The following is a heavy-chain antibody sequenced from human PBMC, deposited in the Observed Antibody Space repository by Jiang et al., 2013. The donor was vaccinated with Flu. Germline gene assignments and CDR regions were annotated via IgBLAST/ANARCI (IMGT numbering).Heavy chain of an antibody. CDR3: AKDYGSGSYSLSYFDY. J-gene: IGHJ4*02. CDR1: GFTFSSYA. CDR2: ISGSGGST. D-gene: IGHD3-10*01. V-gene: IGHV3-23*01. Sequence: GLVQPGGSLRLSCAASGFTFSSYAMSWVRQAPGKGLEWVSAISGSGGSTYYADSVKGRFTISRDNSKNTLYLQMNSLRAEDTAVYYCAKDYGSGSYSLSYFDYWGQGTLVTVSS.